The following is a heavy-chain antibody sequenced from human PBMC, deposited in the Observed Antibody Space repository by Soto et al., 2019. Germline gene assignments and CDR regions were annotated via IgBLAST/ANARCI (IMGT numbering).Heavy chain of an antibody. CDR3: ARDYGDYDNWLDP. Sequence: EASVKVSCKASGYTFTGYFMHWVRQAPGQGLEWMGWINPNSGGTSYAQKFQGRVTMTRDTSISTAYMELTRLRSDDTAVYYCARDYGDYDNWLDPWGQGTLVTVSS. J-gene: IGHJ5*02. V-gene: IGHV1-2*02. CDR2: INPNSGGT. D-gene: IGHD4-17*01. CDR1: GYTFTGYF.